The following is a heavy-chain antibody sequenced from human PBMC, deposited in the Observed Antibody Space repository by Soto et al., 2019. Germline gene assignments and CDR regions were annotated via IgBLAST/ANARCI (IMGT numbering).Heavy chain of an antibody. D-gene: IGHD1-26*01. Sequence: GGSLRLSCAASGFTFSSYDMNWVRQAPGKGLECVSYISNSGSTIYYADSVKGRFTISRDNAKNSLYLQMNSLRAEDTAVYYYARWELLRSYYYGMHVWGQGTTVTVSS. CDR3: ARWELLRSYYYGMHV. V-gene: IGHV3-48*03. J-gene: IGHJ6*02. CDR1: GFTFSSYD. CDR2: ISNSGSTI.